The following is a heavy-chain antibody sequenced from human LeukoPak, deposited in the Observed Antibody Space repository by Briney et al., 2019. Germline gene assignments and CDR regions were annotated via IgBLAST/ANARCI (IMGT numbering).Heavy chain of an antibody. CDR1: GFTFSSYS. CDR2: ISGSSSYI. CDR3: ARDPYSSGWYKDAFDI. Sequence: PGGSLRLSCAASGFTFSSYSMNWVRQAPGEGLEWVSSISGSSSYINYAGSVKGRFTISRDNAQNSLFLQLNSLRAEDTAVYYCARDPYSSGWYKDAFDIWGQGTMVTVSS. J-gene: IGHJ3*02. D-gene: IGHD6-19*01. V-gene: IGHV3-21*01.